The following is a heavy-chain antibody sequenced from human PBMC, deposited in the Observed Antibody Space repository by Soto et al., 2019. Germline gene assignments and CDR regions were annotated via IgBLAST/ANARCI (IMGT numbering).Heavy chain of an antibody. CDR1: GGSFSGYY. CDR2: INHSGST. Sequence: QVQLQQWGAGLLKPSETLSLTCAVYGGSFSGYYWSWIRQPPGKGLEWLGEINHSGSTNCNPALKIRVTISVDTSKNQSSLKRSSVTAADTAVYYCAGGVSGRYDFWSSYQPSDAFDIWGQGTMVTVSS. CDR3: AGGVSGRYDFWSSYQPSDAFDI. J-gene: IGHJ3*02. D-gene: IGHD3-3*01. V-gene: IGHV4-34*01.